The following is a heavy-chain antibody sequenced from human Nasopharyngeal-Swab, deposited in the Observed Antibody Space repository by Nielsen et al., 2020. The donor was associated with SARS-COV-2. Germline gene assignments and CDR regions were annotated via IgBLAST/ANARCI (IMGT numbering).Heavy chain of an antibody. V-gene: IGHV3-23*01. CDR2: ISGSDHTT. CDR3: AKDRDSGDDSEEYYHYYGMDV. D-gene: IGHD5-12*01. CDR1: GFTFRSYA. Sequence: GESLKISCAASGFTFRSYAISWVRQAPGKGLEWVSVISGSDHTTYYADSVKGRSTISRDNSKNTLNLQMNNLRAEDTAIYYCAKDRDSGDDSEEYYHYYGMDVWGQGAPVTVSS. J-gene: IGHJ6*02.